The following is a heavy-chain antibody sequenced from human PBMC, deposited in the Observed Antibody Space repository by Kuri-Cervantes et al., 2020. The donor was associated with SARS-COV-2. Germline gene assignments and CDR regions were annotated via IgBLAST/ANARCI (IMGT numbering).Heavy chain of an antibody. CDR1: GFTLSNYY. CDR3: AREQYYYDSSAYSSLGYDGVDV. J-gene: IGHJ6*02. V-gene: IGHV3-48*01. D-gene: IGHD3-22*01. Sequence: GEALKISCSPSGFTLSNYYMHWVRQAPGKGLEWVSNISAHSTTIKYADSVKGRFAISSENANNSLYLQMSSLRAEETAMYYCAREQYYYDSSAYSSLGYDGVDVWGQGTTVTVSS. CDR2: ISAHSTTI.